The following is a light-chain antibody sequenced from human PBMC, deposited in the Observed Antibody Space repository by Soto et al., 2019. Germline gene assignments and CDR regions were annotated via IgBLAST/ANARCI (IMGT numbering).Light chain of an antibody. V-gene: IGKV2-30*01. CDR3: VQGTHWPWT. J-gene: IGKJ1*01. CDR2: QVS. CDR1: QGLVYNDGNTF. Sequence: DVVMTQSPLSLSVTLGQPASISCRSSQGLVYNDGNTFLNWFHQRPGQSPRRLIYQVSNRDSGVPDRISGSGSGTDYTLTISRVEAEDVGIYYCVQGTHWPWTFGQGTKVEIK.